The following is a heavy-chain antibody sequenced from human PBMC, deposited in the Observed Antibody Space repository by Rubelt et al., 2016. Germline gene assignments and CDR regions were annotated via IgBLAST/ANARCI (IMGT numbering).Heavy chain of an antibody. D-gene: IGHD2-2*01. Sequence: VQLVESGGGLVQPGRSLRLSCAASGFTFSSYGMHWVRQAPGKGLEWVAIVWNDGSKKYYVDSVKGRFTISKDNAKNTWYWERNSLGAEETAVYYCAKAAHCSSTTCHVHGMDVWGQGTTVTVSS. J-gene: IGHJ6*02. CDR1: GFTFSSYG. CDR2: VWNDGSKK. V-gene: IGHV3-33*06. CDR3: AKAAHCSSTTCHVHGMDV.